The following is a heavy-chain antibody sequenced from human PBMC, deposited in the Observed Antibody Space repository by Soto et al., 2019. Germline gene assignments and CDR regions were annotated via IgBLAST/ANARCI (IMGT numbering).Heavy chain of an antibody. D-gene: IGHD6-13*01. J-gene: IGHJ4*02. CDR1: GFTFSSYG. V-gene: IGHV3-33*01. CDR3: ARGIEGIAAAGILGQFVY. CDR2: IWYDGSNK. Sequence: QVQLVESGGGVVQPGRSLRLSCAASGFTFSSYGMHWVRQAPGKGLEWVAVIWYDGSNKYYADSVKGRFTISRDNSKNTLYLQMNSLRAEDTAVYYCARGIEGIAAAGILGQFVYWGQGTLVTVSS.